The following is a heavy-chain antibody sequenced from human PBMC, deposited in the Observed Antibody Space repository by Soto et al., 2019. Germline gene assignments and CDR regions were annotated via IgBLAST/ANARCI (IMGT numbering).Heavy chain of an antibody. CDR3: ARGGDIVVVVAAPYYYYGMDV. J-gene: IGHJ6*02. D-gene: IGHD2-15*01. CDR1: GGSISSGGYY. CDR2: IYYSGST. V-gene: IGHV4-31*03. Sequence: QVQLQESGPGLVKPSQTLSLTCTVSGGSISSGGYYWSWIRQHPGKGLEWMGYIYYSGSTYYNPSLKSRVTISVDTSKNQFSLKLSSVTAADTAVYYCARGGDIVVVVAAPYYYYGMDVWGQGTTVTVSS.